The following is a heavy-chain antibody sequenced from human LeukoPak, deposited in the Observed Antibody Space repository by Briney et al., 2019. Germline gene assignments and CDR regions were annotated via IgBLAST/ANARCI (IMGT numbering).Heavy chain of an antibody. CDR1: GFTFSSYT. Sequence: GGSLGLPCAASGFTFSSYTMNWVRQAPGKGLEWVSSISSSSNYIYYVDSVKGRFTISRDNAKNSLFLQMSSLRAEDTAVYYCARDAMVRGVLIDYWGQGTLVTVSS. D-gene: IGHD3-10*01. CDR3: ARDAMVRGVLIDY. J-gene: IGHJ4*02. V-gene: IGHV3-21*01. CDR2: ISSSSNYI.